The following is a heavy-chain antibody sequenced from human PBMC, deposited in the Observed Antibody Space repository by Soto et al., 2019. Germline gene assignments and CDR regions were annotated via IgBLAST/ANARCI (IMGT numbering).Heavy chain of an antibody. Sequence: ASVKVSCKASGYTFTSYYMHWVRQAPGQGLEWMGIINPSGGSTSYAQKFQGRVTMTRDTSTSKVYMELSSLRSEDTAVYYCARSPFDYYDSSGYPFDYWGQGTLVTVSS. CDR3: ARSPFDYYDSSGYPFDY. CDR2: INPSGGST. J-gene: IGHJ4*02. V-gene: IGHV1-46*01. CDR1: GYTFTSYY. D-gene: IGHD3-22*01.